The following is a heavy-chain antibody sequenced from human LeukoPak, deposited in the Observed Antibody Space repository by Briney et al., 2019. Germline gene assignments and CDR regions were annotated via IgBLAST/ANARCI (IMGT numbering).Heavy chain of an antibody. J-gene: IGHJ5*02. CDR2: IYYSGST. CDR3: ARHEYSGSYYGLSWFDP. D-gene: IGHD1-26*01. V-gene: IGHV4-39*01. Sequence: SETLSLTCTVSGGSISSSGYYWGWIRQPPGKGLQWIASIYYSGSTYYNPSLKSRVTISVDTSKNQLSLKLSSLTAADTAVYYCARHEYSGSYYGLSWFDPWGQGTLVTVSS. CDR1: GGSISSSGYY.